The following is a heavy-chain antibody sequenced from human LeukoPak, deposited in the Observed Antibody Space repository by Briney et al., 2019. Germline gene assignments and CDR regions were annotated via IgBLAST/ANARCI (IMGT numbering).Heavy chain of an antibody. CDR1: GGSISSYY. CDR3: ARLDYYDSSAAWGFDY. J-gene: IGHJ4*02. V-gene: IGHV4-59*01. CDR2: IYYSGST. Sequence: SETLSLTCTVSGGSISSYYWSWIRQPPGKGLEWIGYIYYSGSTNYNPSLESRVTISVDTSKNQFSLKLSSVTAADTAVYYCARLDYYDSSAAWGFDYWGQGTLVTVSS. D-gene: IGHD3-22*01.